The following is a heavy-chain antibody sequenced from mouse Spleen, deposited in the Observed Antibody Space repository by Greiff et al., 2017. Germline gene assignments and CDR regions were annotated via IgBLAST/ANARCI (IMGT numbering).Heavy chain of an antibody. CDR3: ARSDYRYDSWFAY. J-gene: IGHJ3*01. CDR1: GFNIKDDY. CDR2: IDPENGDT. V-gene: IGHV14-4*01. Sequence: EVQLQQSGAELVRPGASVKLSCTASGFNIKDDYMHWVKQRPEQGLEWIGWIDPENGDTEYASKFQGKATITADTSSNTAYMQLNSLTSEDSGVYFCARSDYRYDSWFAYWGQGTLVTVSA. D-gene: IGHD2-14*01.